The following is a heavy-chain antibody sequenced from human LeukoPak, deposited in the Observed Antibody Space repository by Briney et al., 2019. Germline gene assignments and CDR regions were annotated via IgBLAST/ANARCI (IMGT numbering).Heavy chain of an antibody. CDR3: ARVDTAMVIDY. Sequence: ASVKVSCKASGYTFTNYIISWVRQAPGQGLEWMGWISAYNGNTNYAQKLQGRVTMTTDTSTATAYMELRSLRSDDTAVYYCARVDTAMVIDYWGQGTLVTVSS. CDR1: GYTFTNYI. J-gene: IGHJ4*02. D-gene: IGHD5-18*01. V-gene: IGHV1-18*01. CDR2: ISAYNGNT.